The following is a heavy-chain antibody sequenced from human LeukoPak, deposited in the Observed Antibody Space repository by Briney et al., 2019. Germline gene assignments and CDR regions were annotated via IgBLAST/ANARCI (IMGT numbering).Heavy chain of an antibody. CDR3: ARDRGYTFDY. D-gene: IGHD3-22*01. CDR1: GFTFSSYW. J-gene: IGHJ4*02. V-gene: IGHV3-74*01. Sequence: GGSLRLSCAASGFTFSSYWMHWVRQAPGKGLAWVSNIKSDGSSTTYADSVKGRFTISRDNAENALYLQMNSLRAEDTAVYYCARDRGYTFDYWGQGTLVTVSS. CDR2: IKSDGSST.